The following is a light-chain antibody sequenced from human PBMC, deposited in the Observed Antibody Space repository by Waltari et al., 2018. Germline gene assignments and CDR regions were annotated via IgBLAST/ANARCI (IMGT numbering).Light chain of an antibody. J-gene: IGLJ2*01. V-gene: IGLV2-14*03. Sequence: QSVLTQPASVSGSPGRSITISCTGATRDVGGYNSVSWYQQHPGRAPKLMIYAVSNRPSGVSDRFSGSKSGNTASLTISGLQAEDEADYYCSSYTNRRDVIFGGGTKLTVL. CDR2: AVS. CDR1: TRDVGGYNS. CDR3: SSYTNRRDVI.